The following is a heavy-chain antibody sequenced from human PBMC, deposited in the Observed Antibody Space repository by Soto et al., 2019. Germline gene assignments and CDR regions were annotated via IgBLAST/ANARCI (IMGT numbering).Heavy chain of an antibody. CDR1: GFTVSSYS. Sequence: LRLSCPASGFTVSSYSMSWVRQAPGKGLEWVSAISGSGGSTCYADSVKGRFTISRDNSKNTLYLQMNSLRAEDTAVYYCAKGLFYEDAFDIWGQGTMVTVSS. V-gene: IGHV3-23*01. J-gene: IGHJ3*02. D-gene: IGHD3-22*01. CDR2: ISGSGGST. CDR3: AKGLFYEDAFDI.